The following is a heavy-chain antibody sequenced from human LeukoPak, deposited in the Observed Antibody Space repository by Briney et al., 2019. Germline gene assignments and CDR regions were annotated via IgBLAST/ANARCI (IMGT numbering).Heavy chain of an antibody. Sequence: GASVKVSCKASSYTLTSYGISWVRQAPGQGLEWMGWISAYNGNTNYAQKLQGRVTMTTDTSTSTAYMELRSLRSDDTAVYYCAVVGVVVPAATPFEYWGQGTLVTVSS. V-gene: IGHV1-18*01. J-gene: IGHJ4*02. CDR1: SYTLTSYG. CDR3: AVVGVVVPAATPFEY. CDR2: ISAYNGNT. D-gene: IGHD2-2*01.